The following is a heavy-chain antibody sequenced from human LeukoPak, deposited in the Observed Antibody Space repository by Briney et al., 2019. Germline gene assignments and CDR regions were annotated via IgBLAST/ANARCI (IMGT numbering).Heavy chain of an antibody. CDR3: AKDHYWSIDY. Sequence: PGGSLRLSCAASGNYWMHWVRQVPGKGLVWVSHINSDGSWTSYADSVKGRFTISKDNAKNTLYLQMNSLRAEDTGVYYCAKDHYWSIDYWGRGTLVTVSS. V-gene: IGHV3-74*01. CDR2: INSDGSWT. J-gene: IGHJ4*02. CDR1: GNYW. D-gene: IGHD3-3*01.